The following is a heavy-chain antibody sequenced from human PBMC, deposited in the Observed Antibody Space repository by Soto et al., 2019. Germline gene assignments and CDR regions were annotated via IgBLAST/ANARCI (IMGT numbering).Heavy chain of an antibody. Sequence: ASVKGSCKASGYSFSSYTINWVRQAPGQGLEWMGWINPNSGGTNYAQKLQGRVTMTRDTSISTAYMELSRLRSDDTAVYYCARVLEETRYYGMDVWGQGTTVTVSS. V-gene: IGHV1-2*02. J-gene: IGHJ6*02. CDR1: GYSFSSYT. CDR3: ARVLEETRYYGMDV. CDR2: INPNSGGT.